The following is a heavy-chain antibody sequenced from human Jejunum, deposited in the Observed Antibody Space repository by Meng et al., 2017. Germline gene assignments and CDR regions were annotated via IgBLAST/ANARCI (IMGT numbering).Heavy chain of an antibody. CDR1: GYTFIGYY. J-gene: IGHJ5*02. Sequence: QVQLVQSGGEVKKPGAAVKVSCKASGYTFIGYYMHWVRQAPGQGLESMGWINPDGGDTNYAQKFQGRVTVTRDTSINTVYMELRRLTSDDTAVYYCARAAVGWYNWFDPWGQGTLVTVSS. V-gene: IGHV1-2*02. D-gene: IGHD6-19*01. CDR3: ARAAVGWYNWFDP. CDR2: INPDGGDT.